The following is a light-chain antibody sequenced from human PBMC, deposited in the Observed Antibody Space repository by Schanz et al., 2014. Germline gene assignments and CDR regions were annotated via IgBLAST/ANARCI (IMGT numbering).Light chain of an antibody. CDR2: DNY. J-gene: IGLJ3*02. V-gene: IGLV1-51*01. Sequence: QSVLTQPPSVSAAPGQKVTISCSGSSSNIGNSYVSWYQHLPGTAPKLLIYDNYKRPSGIPDRFSGSKSGTSASLAITGLQADDEAVYYCQSYDSSLSGWVFGGGTKVTVL. CDR1: SSNIGNSY. CDR3: QSYDSSLSGWV.